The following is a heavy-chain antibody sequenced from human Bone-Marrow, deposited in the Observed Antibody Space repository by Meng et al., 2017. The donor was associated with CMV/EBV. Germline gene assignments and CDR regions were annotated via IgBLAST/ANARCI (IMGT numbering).Heavy chain of an antibody. V-gene: IGHV3-53*01. CDR1: GFTFSDYY. J-gene: IGHJ6*02. Sequence: GESLKISCAASGFTFSDYYMSWIRQAPGKGLEWVSVIYSGGSTYYAESVKGRFTNSRDNYKNTLYLQMNNLRAENTTVYYCAINTAMAHYGMDVWGQGTTVTVSS. CDR2: IYSGGST. CDR3: AINTAMAHYGMDV. D-gene: IGHD5-18*01.